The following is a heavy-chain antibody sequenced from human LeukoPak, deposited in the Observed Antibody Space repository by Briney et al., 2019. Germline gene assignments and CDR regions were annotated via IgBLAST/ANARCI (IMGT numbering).Heavy chain of an antibody. Sequence: GASVKVSCKASGYTFTGYYMHWVRQAPGQGLEWIGRINPNSGGTNYAQKFQGRVTMTRDTSISTAYMELSRLRSDDTAVYYCARGFHSSSWYYFDYWGQGTLVTVSS. V-gene: IGHV1-2*06. D-gene: IGHD6-13*01. CDR2: INPNSGGT. CDR1: GYTFTGYY. J-gene: IGHJ4*02. CDR3: ARGFHSSSWYYFDY.